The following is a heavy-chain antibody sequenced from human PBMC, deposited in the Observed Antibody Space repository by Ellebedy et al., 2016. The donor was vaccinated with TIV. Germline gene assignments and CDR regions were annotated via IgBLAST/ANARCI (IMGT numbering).Heavy chain of an antibody. CDR2: INVDGSDT. V-gene: IGHV1-2*02. CDR1: GDTFTDYY. CDR3: ARDRTVAVAVFGTDF. Sequence: ASVKVSXXTSGDTFTDYYFHWVRQAPGQRLEWMGWINVDGSDTIYAQKFQGRVTLTRDTAVSTAYMELSSLRSDDTAIYYCARDRTVAVAVFGTDFWGQGTLVTVSS. J-gene: IGHJ4*02. D-gene: IGHD6-19*01.